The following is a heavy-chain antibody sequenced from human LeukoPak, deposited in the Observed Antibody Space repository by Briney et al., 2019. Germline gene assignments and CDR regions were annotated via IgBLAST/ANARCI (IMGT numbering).Heavy chain of an antibody. V-gene: IGHV5-51*01. Sequence: GESLKISCKGSGYSFTSYWIGWVRQMPGKGLEWMGIIYPGDSDTRYSPSFQGQVTISADKSISTAYLQWSSLKASDTAMYYCGGIGLSFGYWGGYFDYWGQGTLVTVSS. J-gene: IGHJ4*02. D-gene: IGHD5-18*01. CDR1: GYSFTSYW. CDR3: GGIGLSFGYWGGYFDY. CDR2: IYPGDSDT.